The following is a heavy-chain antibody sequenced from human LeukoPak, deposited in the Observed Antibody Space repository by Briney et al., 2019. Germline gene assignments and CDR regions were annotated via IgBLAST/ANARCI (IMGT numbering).Heavy chain of an antibody. CDR1: EFTFSSYA. J-gene: IGHJ4*02. V-gene: IGHV3-23*01. Sequence: GGSLRLSCAASEFTFSSYAMSWVRQAPGKGLEWVSAISGSGGSTYYADSVKGRFTISRDNSKNTLYLQMNSLRAEDTAVYYCAKASYCSGGSCYEGRLDYWGREPWSPSPQ. D-gene: IGHD2-15*01. CDR3: AKASYCSGGSCYEGRLDY. CDR2: ISGSGGST.